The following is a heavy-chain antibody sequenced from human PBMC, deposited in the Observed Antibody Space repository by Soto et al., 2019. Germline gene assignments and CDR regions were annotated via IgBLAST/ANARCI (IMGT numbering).Heavy chain of an antibody. CDR2: ISGSGGGT. D-gene: IGHD6-19*01. Sequence: VQLLESGGGLVQPGGSLRLSCAASGFTFSNYAMSWVRQGTGKGLEWVSGISGSGGGTYYADSVKGRFTISRDNSKNTLYLQMNRLRAEDTAVYYCAKGPYSSGWYGDYWGQGTLVTVSS. CDR1: GFTFSNYA. CDR3: AKGPYSSGWYGDY. V-gene: IGHV3-23*01. J-gene: IGHJ4*02.